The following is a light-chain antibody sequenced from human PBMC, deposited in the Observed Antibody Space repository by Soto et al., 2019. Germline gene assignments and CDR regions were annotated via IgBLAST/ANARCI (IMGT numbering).Light chain of an antibody. CDR2: KAS. CDR1: QSFSNW. J-gene: IGKJ1*01. CDR3: QQYNSYPWT. V-gene: IGKV1-5*03. Sequence: DIQLIQSPSTLSASVGDRVTITCRASQSFSNWLAWYQQKPGKAPNLLIYKASSLESGVPSRFSGSGSGTEFTLTISSLQPDDFATYYCQQYNSYPWTFGQGTKVDIK.